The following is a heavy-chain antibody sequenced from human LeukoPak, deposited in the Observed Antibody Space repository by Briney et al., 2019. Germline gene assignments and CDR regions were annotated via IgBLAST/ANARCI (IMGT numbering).Heavy chain of an antibody. Sequence: GGSLRLSCAASGFTFSSYSMNWVRQAPGKGLEGVSSISSSSSHIYYADSVKGRFTISRDNAENSLYLQMNSLRAEDTAVYYCARDRAVAGTLRRGDYWGQGTLVTVSS. V-gene: IGHV3-21*01. J-gene: IGHJ4*02. CDR1: GFTFSSYS. CDR2: ISSSSSHI. D-gene: IGHD6-19*01. CDR3: ARDRAVAGTLRRGDY.